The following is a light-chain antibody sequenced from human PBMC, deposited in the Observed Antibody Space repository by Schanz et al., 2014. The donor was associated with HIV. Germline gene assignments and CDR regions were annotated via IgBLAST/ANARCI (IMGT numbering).Light chain of an antibody. CDR2: KAS. CDR1: QSISSW. V-gene: IGKV1-5*03. Sequence: IQMTQSPSTLSASVGDRVTITCRASQSISSWLAWYQQKPGKAPKVLIYKASSLESGVPSRFSGSGSGTEFTLTINSLQPDDFATYYCQQYDSSPVTFGQGTRLEIK. CDR3: QQYDSSPVT. J-gene: IGKJ5*01.